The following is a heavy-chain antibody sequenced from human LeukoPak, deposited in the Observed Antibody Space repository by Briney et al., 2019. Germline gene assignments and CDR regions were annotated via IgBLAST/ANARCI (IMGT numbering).Heavy chain of an antibody. CDR2: IRYDGSNK. V-gene: IGHV3-30*02. CDR1: GFTFSSYG. D-gene: IGHD6-13*01. J-gene: IGHJ4*02. CDR3: ARFRVAAATVDY. Sequence: PGGSLRLSCAASGFTFSSYGMHWVRQAPGKGLEWVAFIRYDGSNKYYADSVKGRFTISRDNSKNTLYLQMNSLRAEDTAVYYCARFRVAAATVDYWGQGTLVTVSS.